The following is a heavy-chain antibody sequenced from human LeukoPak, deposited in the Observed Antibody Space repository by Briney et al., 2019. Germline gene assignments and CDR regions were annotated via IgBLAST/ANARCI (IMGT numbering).Heavy chain of an antibody. J-gene: IGHJ4*02. CDR3: ARERVVGAADFFDY. Sequence: GGSLRLSCAASGFTFDDYGMSWVRQAPGKGLEWVSGINWNGGSTGYADSVKGRFTISRDNVKNSLYLQMNSLRAEDTALYYCARERVVGAADFFDYWGQGTLVTVSS. D-gene: IGHD2-2*01. CDR2: INWNGGST. V-gene: IGHV3-20*04. CDR1: GFTFDDYG.